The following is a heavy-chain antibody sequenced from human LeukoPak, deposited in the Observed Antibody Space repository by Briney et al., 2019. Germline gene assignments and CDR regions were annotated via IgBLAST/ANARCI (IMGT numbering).Heavy chain of an antibody. Sequence: GRSLRLSCAASGFTFRTYGMHWVRQAPGKGLEWVAVISYDENDKYYADSVKGRFTISRDNSKNTLHLQMDSLRAEDMAVYYCARDHSSGDGAFDIWGLGTMVTVSS. CDR1: GFTFRTYG. V-gene: IGHV3-30*03. D-gene: IGHD6-25*01. CDR3: ARDHSSGDGAFDI. J-gene: IGHJ3*02. CDR2: ISYDENDK.